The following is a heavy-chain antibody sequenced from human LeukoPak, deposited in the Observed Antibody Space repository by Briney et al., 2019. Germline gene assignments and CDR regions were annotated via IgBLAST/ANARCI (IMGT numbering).Heavy chain of an antibody. V-gene: IGHV4-59*12. Sequence: SETLSLTCTVSGGSISSYYWSWIRQPPGKGLEWIGYIYHSGSTNYNPSLKSRVTISVDKSKNQFSLKLSSVTAADTAVYYCARKDDSSGKYNRGAFDIWGQGTMVTVSS. CDR3: ARKDDSSGKYNRGAFDI. CDR2: IYHSGST. CDR1: GGSISSYY. J-gene: IGHJ3*02. D-gene: IGHD3-22*01.